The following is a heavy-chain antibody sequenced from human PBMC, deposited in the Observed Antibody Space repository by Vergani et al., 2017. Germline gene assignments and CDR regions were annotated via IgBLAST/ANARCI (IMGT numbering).Heavy chain of an antibody. CDR3: AKDRSGSYYGDFDY. D-gene: IGHD1-26*01. V-gene: IGHV3-9*01. CDR1: GFTFDDFA. J-gene: IGHJ4*02. CDR2: IRWNSGSI. Sequence: VQLVESGGGLVQPGRSLTLSCAASGFTFDDFAMHWVRQAPGKGLGWVSGIRWNSGSIGYGDSVKGRFTISRENAKNSLYLQMNSLRAEDTALYYCAKDRSGSYYGDFDYWGQGTLVTVSS.